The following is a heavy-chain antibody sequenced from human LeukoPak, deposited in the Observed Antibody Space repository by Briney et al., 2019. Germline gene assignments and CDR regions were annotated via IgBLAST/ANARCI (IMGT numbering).Heavy chain of an antibody. J-gene: IGHJ4*02. CDR1: GGSISSYY. D-gene: IGHD5-12*01. V-gene: IGHV4-59*12. CDR3: AREEGYRLDY. CDR2: IYYSGST. Sequence: SETLSLTCTVSGGSISSYYWSWIRQPPGKGLEWIGYIYYSGSTNYNPSLKSRVTISVDTSKNQFSLKLSSVTAADTAVYYCAREEGYRLDYWGQGTLVTVSS.